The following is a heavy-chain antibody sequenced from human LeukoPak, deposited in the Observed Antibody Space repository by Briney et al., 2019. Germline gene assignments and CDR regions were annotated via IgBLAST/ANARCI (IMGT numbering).Heavy chain of an antibody. CDR2: IYTSGST. CDR1: GGFISSGSYY. V-gene: IGHV4-61*02. J-gene: IGHJ3*02. CDR3: ARDAVVIDAFDI. D-gene: IGHD3-22*01. Sequence: KSSQTLSLTCTVSGGFISSGSYYWSWIRQPAGKGLEWIGRIYTSGSTNYNPSLKSRVTISVDTSKNQFSLKLSSVTAADTAVYYCARDAVVIDAFDIWGQGTMVTVSS.